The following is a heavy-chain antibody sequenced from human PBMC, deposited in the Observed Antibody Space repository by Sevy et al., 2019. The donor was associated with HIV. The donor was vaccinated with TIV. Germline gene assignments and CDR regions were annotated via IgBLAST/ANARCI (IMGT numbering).Heavy chain of an antibody. J-gene: IGHJ4*02. CDR2: IKSETDGGTT. CDR3: SMEDGYNYFDY. V-gene: IGHV3-15*07. CDR1: GFTLNKAW. Sequence: GGSLRLSCAASGFTLNKAWMNWVRQAPGKGLEWVGRIKSETDGGTTDYAEPVKGRFSISGDDSKNTLYLQMNSLKIEDTAVYYCSMEDGYNYFDYWGQGALVTVSS. D-gene: IGHD5-12*01.